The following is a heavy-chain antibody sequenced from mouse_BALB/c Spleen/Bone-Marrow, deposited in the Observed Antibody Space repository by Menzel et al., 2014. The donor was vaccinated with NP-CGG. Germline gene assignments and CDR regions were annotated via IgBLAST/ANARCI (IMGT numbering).Heavy chain of an antibody. CDR1: GFTFSSYG. D-gene: IGHD2-3*01. J-gene: IGHJ4*01. Sequence: DVMLVESGGGLVQPGGSLKLSCAASGFTFSSYGMSWVRQTPDKRLELVATINGNGGSTHYPDSVKGRFTISRDNAKNTLYLQMSSLKSEDTAMYYCARERDGYFRDAMDYWGQGTSVIVSS. CDR2: INGNGGST. CDR3: ARERDGYFRDAMDY. V-gene: IGHV5-6-3*01.